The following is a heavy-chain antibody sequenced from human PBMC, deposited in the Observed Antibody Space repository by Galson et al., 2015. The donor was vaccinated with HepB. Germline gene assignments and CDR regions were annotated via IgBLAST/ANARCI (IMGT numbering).Heavy chain of an antibody. CDR2: ISGYDGST. V-gene: IGHV1-18*01. D-gene: IGHD1-7*01. Sequence: SVKVSCKASGYSFTSYGISWPRQAPGQGLEWMGWISGYDGSTNYPQTLQGRVIMTTDRSTNTGYMEVRSLRSDDTAIYYCARDSRLELRLNNYYYYGMDVWGQGTTVTVSS. CDR3: ARDSRLELRLNNYYYYGMDV. CDR1: GYSFTSYG. J-gene: IGHJ6*02.